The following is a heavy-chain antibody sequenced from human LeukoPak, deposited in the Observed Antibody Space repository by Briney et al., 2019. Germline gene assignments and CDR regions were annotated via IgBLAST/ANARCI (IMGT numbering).Heavy chain of an antibody. Sequence: SETLSLTCAVSGGSISSSNWWSWVRQPPGKGLEWIGEIYHSGSANYNPSLKSRVTISVDKSKNQFSLKLSSVTAADTAVYYCAQRPGPDYDSSGYYPSGFDYWGQGTLVTVSS. CDR1: GGSISSSNW. CDR3: AQRPGPDYDSSGYYPSGFDY. V-gene: IGHV4-4*02. J-gene: IGHJ4*02. CDR2: IYHSGSA. D-gene: IGHD3-22*01.